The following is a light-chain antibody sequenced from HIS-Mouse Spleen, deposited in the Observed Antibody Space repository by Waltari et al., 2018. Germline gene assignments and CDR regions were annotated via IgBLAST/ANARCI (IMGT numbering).Light chain of an antibody. CDR1: QSISSY. CDR2: ATS. CDR3: QQSYSTPFT. J-gene: IGKJ3*01. Sequence: IQMPQSQSSLPASLGDRATITCRARQSISSYLNLYQQKPGKAPNLLIYATSNLQSGVPSRFSGSGSGTDFTLTISSLQPEDFATYYCQQSYSTPFTFGPGTKVDIK. V-gene: IGKV1-39*01.